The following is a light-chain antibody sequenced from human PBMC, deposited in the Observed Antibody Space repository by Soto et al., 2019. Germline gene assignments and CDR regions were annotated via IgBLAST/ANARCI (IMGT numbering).Light chain of an antibody. V-gene: IGKV3-20*01. CDR2: GAS. J-gene: IGKJ2*02. CDR1: QSVSSSY. Sequence: EIVLTQSPGTLSLSPGQRATLSCRASQSVSSSYLAWYQQKPGQAPRLLIYGASSRATGIPDRFSGSGSGTDFTLTISTLEPEDFAVYYCQQNGNSGSTFGQGTKLEIK. CDR3: QQNGNSGST.